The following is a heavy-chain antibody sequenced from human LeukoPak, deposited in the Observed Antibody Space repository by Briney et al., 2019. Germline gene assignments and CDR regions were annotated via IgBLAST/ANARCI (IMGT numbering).Heavy chain of an antibody. V-gene: IGHV1-69*13. CDR2: IIPIFGTA. CDR3: ARASGVPAATPDTSPFDY. Sequence: SVKVSCKASGGTFSSYAISWVRQAPGQGLEWVGGIIPIFGTANYAQKFQGRVTITADESTSTAYMELSSLRSEDTAAYYCARASGVPAATPDTSPFDYWGQGTLVTVSS. J-gene: IGHJ4*02. D-gene: IGHD2-2*01. CDR1: GGTFSSYA.